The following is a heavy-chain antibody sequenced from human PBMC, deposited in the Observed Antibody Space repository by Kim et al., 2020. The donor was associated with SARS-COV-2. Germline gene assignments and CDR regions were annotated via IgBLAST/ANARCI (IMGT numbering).Heavy chain of an antibody. CDR2: ISYDGSNK. Sequence: GGSLRLSCAASGFTFSSYAMHWVRQAPGKGLEWVAVISYDGSNKYYADSVKGRFTISRDNSKNTLYLQMNSLRAEDTAVYYCARGPRDYYDSSGYGIWGQGTLVTVSS. CDR1: GFTFSSYA. D-gene: IGHD3-22*01. V-gene: IGHV3-30*04. J-gene: IGHJ4*02. CDR3: ARGPRDYYDSSGYGI.